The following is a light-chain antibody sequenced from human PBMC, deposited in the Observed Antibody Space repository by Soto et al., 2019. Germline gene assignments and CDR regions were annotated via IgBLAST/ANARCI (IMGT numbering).Light chain of an antibody. J-gene: IGKJ5*01. Sequence: VLTQSPATLSLSPGERATLSCRASLNVNSYLAWYQQKPGQAPRLLICDASNRAAGIPARFSGSGSGTDFTLTISSLEPEDFAIYYCQQRQYWPPIPFGQGTRLEIK. V-gene: IGKV3-11*01. CDR1: LNVNSY. CDR3: QQRQYWPPIP. CDR2: DAS.